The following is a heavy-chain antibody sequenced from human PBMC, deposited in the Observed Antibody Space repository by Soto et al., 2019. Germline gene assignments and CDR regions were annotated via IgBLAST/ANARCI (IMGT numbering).Heavy chain of an antibody. J-gene: IGHJ4*02. Sequence: QVQLVQSGAEVRKPGSSVKVSCKASGGTFSRHAISWVRQAPGQGLEWMGGIIPIFGTANHAQKFQGRVTIIGDESTSTVYMDLSSLRSEDTAMYYCARGWGYDSNDYYYAYWGQGTLVIVSS. D-gene: IGHD3-22*01. CDR2: IIPIFGTA. CDR1: GGTFSRHA. CDR3: ARGWGYDSNDYYYAY. V-gene: IGHV1-69*01.